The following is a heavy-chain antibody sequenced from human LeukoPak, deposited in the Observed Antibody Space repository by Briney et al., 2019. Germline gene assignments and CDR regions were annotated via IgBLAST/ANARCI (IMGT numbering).Heavy chain of an antibody. J-gene: IGHJ5*02. D-gene: IGHD3/OR15-3a*01. Sequence: PSETLSLTCTVSGGSISSSLYHWGWIRHSPGKNLEWLGSIYYTGTTHYNPSLKSRVTISVDTSKNQFSLNLSSVTAADTAVYYCARQEIGLRSFDPWGQGTLVTVSP. V-gene: IGHV4-39*01. CDR3: ARQEIGLRSFDP. CDR2: IYYTGTT. CDR1: GGSISSSLYH.